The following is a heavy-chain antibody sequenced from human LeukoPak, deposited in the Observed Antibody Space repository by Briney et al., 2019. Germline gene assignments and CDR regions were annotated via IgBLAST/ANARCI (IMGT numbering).Heavy chain of an antibody. D-gene: IGHD2-2*02. Sequence: PSETLPLTCTVSGGSISSYYWSWIRQPPGKGLEWIGYIYTSGSTNYSPSLKSRVTISVDTSKNQFSLKLSSVTAADTAVYYCARQVRYCSSTSCYTGNWFDPWGQGTLVTVSS. V-gene: IGHV4-4*09. J-gene: IGHJ5*02. CDR3: ARQVRYCSSTSCYTGNWFDP. CDR1: GGSISSYY. CDR2: IYTSGST.